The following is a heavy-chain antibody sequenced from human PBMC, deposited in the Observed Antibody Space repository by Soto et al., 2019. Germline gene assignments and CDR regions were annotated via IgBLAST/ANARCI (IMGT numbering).Heavy chain of an antibody. D-gene: IGHD3-22*01. CDR2: IYYSGST. CDR3: ARHTTSYDSSGYPPFFDY. V-gene: IGHV4-39*01. Sequence: QLQLQESGPGLVKPSETLSLTCTVSGGSISSSSYYWGWIRQPPGKGLEWIGSIYYSGSTYYNPSLRSRVTVSVDTSKNQFSLKLSSVTAADTAVYYCARHTTSYDSSGYPPFFDYWGQGTLVTVSS. CDR1: GGSISSSSYY. J-gene: IGHJ4*02.